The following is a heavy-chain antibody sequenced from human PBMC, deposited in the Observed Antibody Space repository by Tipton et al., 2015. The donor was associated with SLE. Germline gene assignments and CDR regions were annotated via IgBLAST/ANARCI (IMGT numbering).Heavy chain of an antibody. CDR1: GGSISGDTYY. CDR2: IYKTGIT. D-gene: IGHD6-19*01. CDR3: AREKENTGWFWLNAFDV. J-gene: IGHJ3*01. V-gene: IGHV4-61*02. Sequence: GLVKPSQTLSLTCTVSGGSISGDTYYWSWIRQPAGMPLEWIGRIYKTGITNYNPSLKGRLSMSVDTSKAHFSLNLNSVTAADTAIYYCAREKENTGWFWLNAFDVWGRGTLVTVST.